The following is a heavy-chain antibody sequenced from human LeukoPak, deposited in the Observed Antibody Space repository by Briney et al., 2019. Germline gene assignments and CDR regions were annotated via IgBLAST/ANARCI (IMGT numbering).Heavy chain of an antibody. V-gene: IGHV4-34*01. CDR3: AGYYYDSSGYPQPFDY. Sequence: PSETLSLTCTVSGGSISSYYWSWIRQPPGKGLEWIGEINHSGSTNYNPSLKSRVTISVDTSKNQFSLKLSSVTAADTAVYYCAGYYYDSSGYPQPFDYWGQGILVTVSS. CDR2: INHSGST. D-gene: IGHD3-22*01. CDR1: GGSISSYY. J-gene: IGHJ4*02.